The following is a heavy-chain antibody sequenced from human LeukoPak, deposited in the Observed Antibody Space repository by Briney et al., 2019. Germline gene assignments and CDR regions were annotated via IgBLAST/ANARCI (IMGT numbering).Heavy chain of an antibody. V-gene: IGHV1-46*01. CDR3: ARPPQPYYYDSSGYYERYFDY. CDR2: INPSGGST. CDR1: GYTFTSYY. Sequence: ASVKASCKASGYTFTSYYMHWVRQAPGQGLEWMGIINPSGGSTSYAQKFQGRVTMTRDTSTSTVYMELSSLRSEDTAVYYCARPPQPYYYDSSGYYERYFDYWGQGTLVTVSS. D-gene: IGHD3-22*01. J-gene: IGHJ4*02.